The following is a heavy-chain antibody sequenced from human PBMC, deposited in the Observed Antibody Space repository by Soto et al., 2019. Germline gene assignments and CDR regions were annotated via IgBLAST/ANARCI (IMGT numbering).Heavy chain of an antibody. Sequence: EVQLVESGGGLVQPGRSLRLSCAASGFTFDDYAMHWVRQAPGKGLEWVSDMSGRGTSTYYADSVKGRFTISRDNSKNTLYLQMNSLRAEDTAVYYCTTTLYSNTVPPEGYWGQGTLVTVSS. CDR1: GFTFDDYA. CDR3: TTTLYSNTVPPEGY. J-gene: IGHJ4*02. D-gene: IGHD4-4*01. V-gene: IGHV3-23*04. CDR2: MSGRGTST.